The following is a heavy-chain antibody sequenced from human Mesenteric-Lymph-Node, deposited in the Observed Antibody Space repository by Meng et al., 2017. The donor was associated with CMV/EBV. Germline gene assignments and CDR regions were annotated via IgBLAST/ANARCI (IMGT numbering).Heavy chain of an antibody. CDR1: GFTFSSYA. J-gene: IGHJ6*02. D-gene: IGHD3-22*01. CDR3: ARVKYRNSPRFYYAMDV. CDR2: VTGRGHRT. V-gene: IGHV3-23*01. Sequence: GESLKISCAASGFTFSSYATTWVRQAPGKGLEWVSTVTGRGHRTYYAESLRGRFTISRDNAENTMYLQMNSLREEDTAVYFCARVKYRNSPRFYYAMDVWGQGTTVTVSS.